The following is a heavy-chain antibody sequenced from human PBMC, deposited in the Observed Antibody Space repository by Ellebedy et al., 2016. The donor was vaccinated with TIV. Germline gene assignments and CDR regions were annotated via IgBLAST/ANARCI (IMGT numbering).Heavy chain of an antibody. Sequence: GESLKISCSASGFTFSSYAMHWVRQAPGKGLEFVSAISSGGGTTYNADSVKGRFTISRDNSKNTLYLQMSSLRTEDTAVYNCVRGSWRRDGYNIHYWGQGTLVTVSS. D-gene: IGHD5-24*01. CDR1: GFTFSSYA. CDR3: VRGSWRRDGYNIHY. CDR2: ISSGGGTT. J-gene: IGHJ4*02. V-gene: IGHV3-64D*06.